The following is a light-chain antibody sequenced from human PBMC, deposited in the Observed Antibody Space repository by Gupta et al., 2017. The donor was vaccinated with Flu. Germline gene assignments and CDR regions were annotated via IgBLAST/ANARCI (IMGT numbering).Light chain of an antibody. V-gene: IGLV2-8*01. CDR2: EVS. J-gene: IGLJ1*01. CDR1: SSDVGGYNY. CDR3: SSYAGSNTYV. Sequence: QSALTQPPSASGSPGQSVTISCTGTSSDVGGYNYVSWYQQHPGKAPKLMIYEVSKRTSGAPDRFSGSKAGNTASLTVSGLQAEDEADYYCSSYAGSNTYVFGTGTKVTVL.